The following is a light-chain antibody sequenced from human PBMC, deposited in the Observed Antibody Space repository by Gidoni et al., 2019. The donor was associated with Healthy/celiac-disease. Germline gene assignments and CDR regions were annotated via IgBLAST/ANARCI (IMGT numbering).Light chain of an antibody. CDR2: WAS. CDR1: QSVLYSSNNKNY. V-gene: IGKV4-1*01. J-gene: IGKJ2*01. CDR3: QQYYSTPPMYT. Sequence: DIVMTQSPDSLAVSLGERATINCKSSQSVLYSSNNKNYLAWYQQKQGQPPKLLIYWASTRESGVPDRFSGSGSGTDFTLTISSLQAEDVAVYYCQQYYSTPPMYTFGQXTKLEIK.